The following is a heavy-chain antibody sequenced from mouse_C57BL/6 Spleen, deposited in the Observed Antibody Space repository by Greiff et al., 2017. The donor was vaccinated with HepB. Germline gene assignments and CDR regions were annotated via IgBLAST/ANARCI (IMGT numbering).Heavy chain of an antibody. CDR3: ARHRRITTVAEYFDY. CDR2: ISSGGSYT. Sequence: EVHLVESGGDLVKPGGSLKLSCAASGFTFSSYGMSWVRQTPDKRLEWVATISSGGSYTYYPDSVKGRFTISRDNAKNTLYLQMSSLKSEDTAMYYCARHRRITTVAEYFDYWGQGTTLTVSS. V-gene: IGHV5-6*01. J-gene: IGHJ2*01. CDR1: GFTFSSYG. D-gene: IGHD1-1*01.